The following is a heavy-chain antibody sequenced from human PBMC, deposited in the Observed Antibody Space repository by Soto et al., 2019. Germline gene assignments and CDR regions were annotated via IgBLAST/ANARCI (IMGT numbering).Heavy chain of an antibody. D-gene: IGHD2-2*01. V-gene: IGHV4-59*01. CDR2: IYYSGST. CDR3: ARRRRGCSSTSCYARAQYYYYMDV. J-gene: IGHJ6*03. CDR1: GGSIGGYY. Sequence: SETLSLTCTVSGGSIGGYYWSWVRQPPGKGLEWIGYIYYSGSTMYNPSLQSRVIILVDTSKNQFSLKLSSVTAADTAVYYCARRRRGCSSTSCYARAQYYYYMDVWGKGTSVTVSS.